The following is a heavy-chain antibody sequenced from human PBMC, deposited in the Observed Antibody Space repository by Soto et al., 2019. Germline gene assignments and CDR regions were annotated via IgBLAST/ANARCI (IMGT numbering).Heavy chain of an antibody. J-gene: IGHJ1*01. V-gene: IGHV4-30-4*01. CDR2: MYNSGST. CDR3: ARAPPSTMTRPEYFQH. Sequence: SETLSLTCTVSGGSISSGDYYWSWIRQPPGKGLEWIGYMYNSGSTDYNPSLKSRITISVDTSKNQFSLKLSSVTAADTAVYYCARAPPSTMTRPEYFQHWGQGTLVTVSS. CDR1: GGSISSGDYY. D-gene: IGHD4-17*01.